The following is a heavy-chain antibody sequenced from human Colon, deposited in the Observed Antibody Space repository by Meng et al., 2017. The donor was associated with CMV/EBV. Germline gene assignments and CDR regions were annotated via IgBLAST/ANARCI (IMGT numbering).Heavy chain of an antibody. D-gene: IGHD1-26*01. Sequence: GESLKISCAASGFTVSSNYMSWVRQAPGKGLEWVSITYVSDITYYADSVKGRFAIFRDNSKNTLYLQMNSLGTEDTAIYYCARSTSETGATTGGFDVWGRGTTVTVSS. CDR3: ARSTSETGATTGGFDV. CDR1: GFTVSSNY. CDR2: TYVSDIT. V-gene: IGHV3-53*01. J-gene: IGHJ6*02.